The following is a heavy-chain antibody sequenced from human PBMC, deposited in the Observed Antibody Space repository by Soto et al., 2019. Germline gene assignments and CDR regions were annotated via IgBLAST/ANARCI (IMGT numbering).Heavy chain of an antibody. V-gene: IGHV1-69*13. J-gene: IGHJ4*02. CDR2: LIAMLGTP. CDR3: ARGAMANFDY. CDR1: GGTFGSHG. D-gene: IGHD5-18*01. Sequence: ASVKVSCKASGGTFGSHGIAWVRQAPGQGLEWMGGLIAMLGTPTYARKVQGRATITADESLASSYLELRSLRSEDTAVYFCARGAMANFDYWGQGTVVTVSS.